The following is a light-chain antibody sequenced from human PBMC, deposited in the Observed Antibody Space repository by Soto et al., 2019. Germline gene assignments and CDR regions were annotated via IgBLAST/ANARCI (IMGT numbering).Light chain of an antibody. Sequence: AIRMTQSPSSLSASTGDRVTITCRASQGISSYLAWYQQKPGKAPKLLIYAASTLQSGVPSRFSGSGSGTDFTLTSSCLQSEDFATYYCQQYYSYPAGFGHGTKVDI. CDR3: QQYYSYPAG. CDR2: AAS. CDR1: QGISSY. J-gene: IGKJ3*01. V-gene: IGKV1-8*01.